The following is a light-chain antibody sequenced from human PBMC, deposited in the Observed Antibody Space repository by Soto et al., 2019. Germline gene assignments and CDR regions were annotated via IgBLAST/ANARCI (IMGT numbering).Light chain of an antibody. V-gene: IGLV1-51*02. CDR2: EDN. J-gene: IGLJ1*01. Sequence: QSVLTQPPSVSAAPGQKVTISCSGSSSNIENNYVSWYRQLPGTAPKLLIYEDNKRPSGIPDRFSGSKSGTSATLGITGLETGDDADYYCATGDSSLSGEVFGTGSKVPDL. CDR3: ATGDSSLSGEV. CDR1: SSNIENNY.